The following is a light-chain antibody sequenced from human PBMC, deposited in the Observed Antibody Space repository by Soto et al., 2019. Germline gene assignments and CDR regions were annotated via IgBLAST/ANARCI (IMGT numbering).Light chain of an antibody. CDR2: DAS. V-gene: IGKV1-33*01. CDR1: QDISNY. J-gene: IGKJ4*01. CDR3: QQYDNLPLT. Sequence: DIQMTQSPSSLSASVGERVTITCQASQDISNYLNWYQQKPGKAPKLLIYDASNLETRVPSRFSGSGSGTDFTFTISSLQPEDIATYYCQQYDNLPLTFGGGTKVEIK.